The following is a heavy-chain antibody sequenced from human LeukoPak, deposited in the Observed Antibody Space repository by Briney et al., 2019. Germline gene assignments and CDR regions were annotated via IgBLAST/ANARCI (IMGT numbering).Heavy chain of an antibody. CDR3: ARGSYCSSTTCYSWFDP. V-gene: IGHV6-1*01. J-gene: IGHJ5*02. CDR1: GDSVSSTSTA. CDR2: TYYTSKWYN. Sequence: SQTLSLTCAISGDSVSSTSTAWNWIRQSPSRGLEWLGRTYYTSKWYNDYAACVTSRITISADTSKNQFSLQLNSVAPEDTAVYFCARGSYCSSTTCYSWFDPWGQGTLVTVSS. D-gene: IGHD2-2*02.